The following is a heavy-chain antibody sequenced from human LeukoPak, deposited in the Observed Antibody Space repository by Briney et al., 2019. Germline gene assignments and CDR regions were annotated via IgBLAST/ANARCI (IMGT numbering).Heavy chain of an antibody. CDR1: GYTFTGYY. Sequence: GASVKVSCKASGYTFTGYYMHWVRQAPGQGLEWMGWINPNSGGTNYAQKFQGRVTMTRDTSISTAYMELSRLRSDDTAVYYCARESPRIFGVVIPEYYFDYWGQGTLVTVSS. V-gene: IGHV1-2*02. J-gene: IGHJ4*02. CDR2: INPNSGGT. CDR3: ARESPRIFGVVIPEYYFDY. D-gene: IGHD3-3*01.